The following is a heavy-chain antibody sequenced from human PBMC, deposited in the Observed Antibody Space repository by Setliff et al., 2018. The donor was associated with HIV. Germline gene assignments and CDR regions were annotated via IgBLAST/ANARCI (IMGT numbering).Heavy chain of an antibody. Sequence: KASETLSLTCTVSGGSISSSSYYWDWIRQPPGKGLEWIATIYYSGDSHYNPSLKSRVTISVDTSKNQFSLKLNSVTAADMAVYYCARAKYYYDTSAYYGSRDWYFDLWGRGTLVTVSS. V-gene: IGHV4-39*07. CDR1: GGSISSSSYY. CDR3: ARAKYYYDTSAYYGSRDWYFDL. D-gene: IGHD3-22*01. J-gene: IGHJ2*01. CDR2: IYYSGDS.